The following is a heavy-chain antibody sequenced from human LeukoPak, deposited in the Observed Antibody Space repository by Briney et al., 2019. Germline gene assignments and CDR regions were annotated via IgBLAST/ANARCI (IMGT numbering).Heavy chain of an antibody. Sequence: PGSSLRLSCAASGLTFRSYGMHWVRQAPGKGLEWVAGIWYDASSQDYADSVKGRFTISRDNSKNTLYLQMNSLRAEDTAVYYCARDDCGGDCYLVHWGQGTLVTVSS. D-gene: IGHD2-21*02. CDR1: GLTFRSYG. CDR3: ARDDCGGDCYLVH. CDR2: IWYDASSQ. J-gene: IGHJ4*02. V-gene: IGHV3-33*01.